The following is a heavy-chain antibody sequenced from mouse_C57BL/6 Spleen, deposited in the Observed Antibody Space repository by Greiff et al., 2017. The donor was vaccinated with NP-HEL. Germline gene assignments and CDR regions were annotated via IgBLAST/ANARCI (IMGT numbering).Heavy chain of an antibody. V-gene: IGHV1-55*01. J-gene: IGHJ3*01. CDR2: IYPGSGST. Sequence: QVQLQQPGAELVKPGASVKMSCKASGYTFTSYWITWVKQRPGQGLAWIGDIYPGSGSTNSNEKFKSKATLTVDTSSSTAYMQLSSLTSEDSAVYYCARATMVTGWFAYWGQGTLVTVSA. D-gene: IGHD2-2*01. CDR1: GYTFTSYW. CDR3: ARATMVTGWFAY.